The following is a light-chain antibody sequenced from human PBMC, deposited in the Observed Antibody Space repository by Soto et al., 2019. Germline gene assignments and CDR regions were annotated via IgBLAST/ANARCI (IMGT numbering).Light chain of an antibody. Sequence: DIPMTQSPSSLSASVGDRVTITCRASQGISNYIAWYQQKPGKAPKLLISAASTLQSGVPSRFSGSGSGTDFTLTISSLQPEDVATSSCQKYNSVPLFGPGTKVDIK. V-gene: IGKV1-27*01. CDR1: QGISNY. J-gene: IGKJ3*01. CDR2: AAS. CDR3: QKYNSVPL.